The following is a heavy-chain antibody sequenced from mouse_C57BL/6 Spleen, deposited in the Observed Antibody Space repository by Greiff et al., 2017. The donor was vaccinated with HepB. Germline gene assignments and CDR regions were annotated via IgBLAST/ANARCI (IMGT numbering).Heavy chain of an antibody. J-gene: IGHJ2*01. CDR1: GFNIKDDY. V-gene: IGHV14-4*01. CDR3: TTGVTTPKDY. Sequence: EVQLVESGAELVRPGASVKLSCTASGFNIKDDYMHWVKQRPEQGLEWIGWIDPENGDTEYASKFQGKATITADTSSNTAYLQLSSLTSEDTAVYYCTTGVTTPKDYWGQGTTLTVSS. CDR2: IDPENGDT. D-gene: IGHD2-3*01.